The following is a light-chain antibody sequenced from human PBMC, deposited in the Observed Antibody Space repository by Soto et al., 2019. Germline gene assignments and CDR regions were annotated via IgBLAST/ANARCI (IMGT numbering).Light chain of an antibody. CDR1: QSVSSSY. J-gene: IGKJ5*01. Sequence: DIVLTQSPGTLSLSPVERATLSCRASQSVSSSYLAWYQQKPGQAPRLLIYGASSRATGIPDRFSGSGSGTDFTLTISRLEPEDFAVYYCQQYGSSPTCGQGKRREIK. V-gene: IGKV3-20*01. CDR2: GAS. CDR3: QQYGSSPT.